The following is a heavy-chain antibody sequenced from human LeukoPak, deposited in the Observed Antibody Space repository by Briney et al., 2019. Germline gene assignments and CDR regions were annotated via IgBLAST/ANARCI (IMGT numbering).Heavy chain of an antibody. V-gene: IGHV1-18*01. CDR2: TRGDNGNT. Sequence: GASVKVSCKASGYTFSNYGISWVRQAPGQGLEWVGWTRGDNGNTNYAQKFQGRVTMTRDTSTSTVYIELSSLGSEDTAVYDCARGSGWEMANYGDYWGQGTLVTVSS. D-gene: IGHD5-24*01. CDR3: ARGSGWEMANYGDY. CDR1: GYTFSNYG. J-gene: IGHJ4*02.